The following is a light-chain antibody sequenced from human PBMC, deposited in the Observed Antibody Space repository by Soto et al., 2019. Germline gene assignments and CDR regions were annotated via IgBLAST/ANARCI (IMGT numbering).Light chain of an antibody. CDR3: QKYSIYTPYT. CDR1: QTISTW. J-gene: IGKJ2*01. CDR2: KAS. Sequence: DIQMTQSPSTLSASVGDRVTITCRASQTISTWLAWYQQKPGKAPKLLIYKASTLQGGVPSRFSGSGSGTEFPLPISSLQPDDFATYSCQKYSIYTPYTFGQGTNLRSN. V-gene: IGKV1-5*03.